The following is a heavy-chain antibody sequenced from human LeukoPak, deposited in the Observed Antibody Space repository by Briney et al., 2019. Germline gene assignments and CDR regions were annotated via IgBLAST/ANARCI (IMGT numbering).Heavy chain of an antibody. CDR2: INPNSGGT. Sequence: ASVKVSCKASGYTFTGYYMHWVRQAPGQGLEWMGWINPNSGGTNYAQKFQGRVTMTRDTSISTAYMELSRLRSDDTAVYYCARGDDILTGYHFDYWGQGTLVTVSS. CDR3: ARGDDILTGYHFDY. V-gene: IGHV1-2*02. D-gene: IGHD3-9*01. CDR1: GYTFTGYY. J-gene: IGHJ4*02.